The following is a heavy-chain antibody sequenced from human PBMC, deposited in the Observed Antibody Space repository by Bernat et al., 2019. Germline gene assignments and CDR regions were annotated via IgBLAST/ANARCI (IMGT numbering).Heavy chain of an antibody. CDR2: INHSGST. J-gene: IGHJ6*03. V-gene: IGHV4-34*01. CDR1: GGSFSGYY. D-gene: IGHD2-2*01. CDR3: ARAVVPAEGKHPPGHHYYYYMDV. Sequence: QVQLQQWGAGLLKPSETLSLTCAVYGGSFSGYYWRWIRQPPGKGLEWIGEINHSGSTNYNPSLKSRVTISVDTSKNQFSLKLSSVTAADTAVYYCARAVVPAEGKHPPGHHYYYYMDVWGKGTTVTVSS.